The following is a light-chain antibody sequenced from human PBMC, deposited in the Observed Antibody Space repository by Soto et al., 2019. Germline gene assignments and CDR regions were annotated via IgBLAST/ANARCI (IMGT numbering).Light chain of an antibody. V-gene: IGKV1-9*01. Sequence: DIQLTQSPSFLSASVGDRVTITCRASQGISSYLAWYQQKPGKAPKLLIYAASTLQSGVPSRFSGSGSGTEFTITNSSLQPEDFATYYFLQLNSYPLTFGHGTKVDIK. CDR3: LQLNSYPLT. CDR2: AAS. J-gene: IGKJ3*01. CDR1: QGISSY.